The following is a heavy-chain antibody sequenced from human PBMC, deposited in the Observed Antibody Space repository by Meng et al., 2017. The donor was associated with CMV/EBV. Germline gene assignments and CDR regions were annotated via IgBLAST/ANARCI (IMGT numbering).Heavy chain of an antibody. CDR2: ISSSSSYI. V-gene: IGHV3-21*01. D-gene: IGHD3-3*01. CDR1: GFTFSSYS. J-gene: IGHJ4*02. Sequence: GESLKISCAASGFTFSSYSMNWVRQAPGKGLEWVSSISSSSSYIYYADSVKGRFTISRDNAKNSLYLQMNSLRAEDTAVYYCAREGYDFRSGVFDYWGQGTLVTVSS. CDR3: AREGYDFRSGVFDY.